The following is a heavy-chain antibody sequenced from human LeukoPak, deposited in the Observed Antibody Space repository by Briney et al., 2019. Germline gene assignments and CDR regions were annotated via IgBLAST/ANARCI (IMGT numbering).Heavy chain of an antibody. V-gene: IGHV3-48*03. Sequence: PGGSLRLSCAASGFTFSSYEMNWVRQAPGQGLEWVSYISSSGNTIYYADSVKGRFTISRDNAKNSLYLQMNSLRAEDTAVYYCARDWGDSSGYYPFDYWGQGTLVTVSS. D-gene: IGHD3-22*01. CDR2: ISSSGNTI. CDR3: ARDWGDSSGYYPFDY. CDR1: GFTFSSYE. J-gene: IGHJ4*02.